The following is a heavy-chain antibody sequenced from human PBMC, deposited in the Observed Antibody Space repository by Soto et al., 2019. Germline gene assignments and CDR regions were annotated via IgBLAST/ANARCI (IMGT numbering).Heavy chain of an antibody. CDR1: GFTVSTYG. J-gene: IGHJ4*02. Sequence: EVQLLESGGGLVQPGGSLRLSCAASGFTVSTYGVTWVRQAPGKGLEWVSGFTGVIGTTHYADSVKGRFTITRDNSNNTVYLQMNSLRVEETAVYYCARWNGYGDYWGRGTLVTVSS. CDR3: ARWNGYGDY. CDR2: FTGVIGTT. D-gene: IGHD1-1*01. V-gene: IGHV3-23*01.